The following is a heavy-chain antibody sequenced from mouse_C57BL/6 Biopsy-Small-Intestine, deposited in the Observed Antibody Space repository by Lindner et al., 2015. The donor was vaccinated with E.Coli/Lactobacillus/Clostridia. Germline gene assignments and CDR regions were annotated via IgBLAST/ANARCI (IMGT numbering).Heavy chain of an antibody. CDR3: VRGGGLRRDAMDY. D-gene: IGHD2-4*01. CDR2: IDPSDSYT. Sequence: VQLQESGAELVNPGASVKLSCKASGYSFTTYWMHWVRQRPGQGLEWIGEIDPSDSYTYYNQKFKGKATLTVDKSSSTAYMQLSSLTSEDSAVYYCVRGGGLRRDAMDYWGQGTSVTVSS. CDR1: GYSFTTYW. J-gene: IGHJ4*01. V-gene: IGHV1-69*02.